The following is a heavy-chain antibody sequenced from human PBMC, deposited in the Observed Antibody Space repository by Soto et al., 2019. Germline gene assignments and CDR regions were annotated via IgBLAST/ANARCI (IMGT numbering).Heavy chain of an antibody. D-gene: IGHD4-17*01. CDR1: GDSISSGGYY. J-gene: IGHJ4*02. V-gene: IGHV4-31*01. CDR2: IYYSGST. Sequence: QVQLQESGPGLVKHSQTLSLTCTVSGDSISSGGYYWSWIRQHPGKGLEWIGYIYYSGSTFYNPSLKSLVIISVDPSKNQFALKLSSVTAADTAVYYCATGRGTVTDHWGQGTLVTVSS. CDR3: ATGRGTVTDH.